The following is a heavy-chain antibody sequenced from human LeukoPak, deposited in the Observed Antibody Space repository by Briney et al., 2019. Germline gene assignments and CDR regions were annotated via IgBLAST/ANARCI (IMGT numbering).Heavy chain of an antibody. CDR3: ARQTGDTVFDP. D-gene: IGHD7-27*01. V-gene: IGHV4-59*01. Sequence: KPSETLSLTCTVSGGSISSYYWSWIRQPPGKGLEWIGYIYYSGSTNYNPSLKSRVTISVDTSKNQFSLKLSSVTAADTAVYYCARQTGDTVFDPWGQGTLVTVSS. J-gene: IGHJ5*02. CDR2: IYYSGST. CDR1: GGSISSYY.